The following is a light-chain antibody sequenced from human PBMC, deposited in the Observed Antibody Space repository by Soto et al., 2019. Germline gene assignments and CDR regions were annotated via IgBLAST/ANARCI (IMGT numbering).Light chain of an antibody. V-gene: IGKV3-15*01. CDR2: GVS. Sequence: EIVLTQSPATLSLSPGERATLSCRASQKFGANLAWYQQKPGQAPRLLIFGVSTRAAGIPGRFSGSGSGVDFTLTLSSLQSEDSAVYYCHHYSDWRAFGQGTKVEIK. J-gene: IGKJ1*01. CDR1: QKFGAN. CDR3: HHYSDWRA.